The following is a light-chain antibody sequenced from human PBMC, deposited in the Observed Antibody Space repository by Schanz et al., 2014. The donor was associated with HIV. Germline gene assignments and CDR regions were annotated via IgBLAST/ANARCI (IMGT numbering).Light chain of an antibody. CDR3: NSYSSEGSPYV. CDR2: DVT. V-gene: IGLV2-14*03. Sequence: QSALTQPASVSGSPGQSITISCTGTRSDIGDYNFVSWYRQHPGKAPQLMIYDVTRRPSGISSRFSGSKSGNTASLTVSGLQAEDEADYYCNSYSSEGSPYVIGTGTKLTVL. J-gene: IGLJ1*01. CDR1: RSDIGDYNF.